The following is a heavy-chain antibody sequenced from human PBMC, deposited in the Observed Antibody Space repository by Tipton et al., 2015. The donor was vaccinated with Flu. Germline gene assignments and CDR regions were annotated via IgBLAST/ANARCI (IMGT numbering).Heavy chain of an antibody. CDR3: ARDIEYYDILTGYYIGFYYGVDV. Sequence: SLRLSCAASGFTLSSYEMNWVRQAPGKGLEWVSYISSSGSTIYYADSVKGRFTISRDNAKNSLYLQMNSLRAEDTAVYYCARDIEYYDILTGYYIGFYYGVDVWGQGTTVPVSS. D-gene: IGHD3-9*01. J-gene: IGHJ6*02. CDR2: ISSSGSTI. V-gene: IGHV3-48*03. CDR1: GFTLSSYE.